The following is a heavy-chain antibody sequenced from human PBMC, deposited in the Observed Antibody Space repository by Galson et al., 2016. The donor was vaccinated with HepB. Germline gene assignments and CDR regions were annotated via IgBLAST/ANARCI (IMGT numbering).Heavy chain of an antibody. V-gene: IGHV3-30-3*01. CDR1: GFTFSSYA. Sequence: SLRLSCAASGFTFSSYAMHWVRQAPGKGLEWVALISYDGSNKYYADSVKGRFTLSRDNSKNTLYLQMNSLRAEDTAVHYCWRGGTPYDFWTTGAFDIWGQGTMVTVSS. CDR2: ISYDGSNK. D-gene: IGHD3-3*01. CDR3: WRGGTPYDFWTTGAFDI. J-gene: IGHJ3*02.